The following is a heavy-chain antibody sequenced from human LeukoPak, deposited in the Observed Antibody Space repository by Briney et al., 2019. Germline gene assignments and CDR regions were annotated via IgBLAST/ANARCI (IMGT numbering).Heavy chain of an antibody. V-gene: IGHV1-2*02. CDR3: ARAHCSSTTCLNAFDI. D-gene: IGHD2-2*01. CDR1: GYTFSAYY. Sequence: ASVKVSCKASGYTFSAYYLHWVRQAPGQALEWMGGSNPNSGGTNDAQKFQGRVTMTGDTSISTAYMELSRLRYDDTAVYFCARAHCSSTTCLNAFDIWGQGTMVTVSS. CDR2: SNPNSGGT. J-gene: IGHJ3*02.